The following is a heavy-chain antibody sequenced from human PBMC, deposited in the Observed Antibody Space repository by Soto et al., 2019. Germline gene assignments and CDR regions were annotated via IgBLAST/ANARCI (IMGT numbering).Heavy chain of an antibody. CDR1: GFTFSDYA. CDR3: AKGGRQWLVTSDFNY. CDR2: VSHDGRNT. V-gene: IGHV3-30*18. D-gene: IGHD6-19*01. J-gene: IGHJ4*02. Sequence: VQLVESGGGVVQSGRSLRLSCAASGFTFSDYAMHWVRQAPGKGLGWVAVVSHDGRNTHYADSVKGRFTISRDSSKNTVSLEMTSLRAEDTVVYYCAKGGRQWLVTSDFNYWGQGALVTVSS.